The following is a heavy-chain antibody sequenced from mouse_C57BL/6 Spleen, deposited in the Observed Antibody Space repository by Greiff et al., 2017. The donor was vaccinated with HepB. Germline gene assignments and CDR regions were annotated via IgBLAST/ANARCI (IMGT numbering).Heavy chain of an antibody. V-gene: IGHV5-4*01. D-gene: IGHD2-3*01. Sequence: EVKLMESGGGLVKPGGSLKLSCAASGFTFSSYAMSWVRQTPEKRLEWVATISDGGSYTYYPDNVKGRCTISRDNAKNNLYLQMSHLKSEDTAMYYCARDGGYYDWYFDVWGTGTTVTVSS. CDR1: GFTFSSYA. J-gene: IGHJ1*03. CDR2: ISDGGSYT. CDR3: ARDGGYYDWYFDV.